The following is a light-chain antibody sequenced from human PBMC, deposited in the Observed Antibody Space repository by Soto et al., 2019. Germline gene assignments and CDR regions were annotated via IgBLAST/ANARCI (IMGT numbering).Light chain of an antibody. V-gene: IGKV1-6*01. CDR3: LHDYNYPRT. J-gene: IGKJ1*01. CDR1: QGINNE. Sequence: AIQMTQSPSSLSASVGDRVTMTCRASQGINNELAWYQQKPGKAPKLLIYAASNLHSGVPSRFSGSVSGTDFALTISSLQPEDFATYFCLHDYNYPRTLGHGTKVE. CDR2: AAS.